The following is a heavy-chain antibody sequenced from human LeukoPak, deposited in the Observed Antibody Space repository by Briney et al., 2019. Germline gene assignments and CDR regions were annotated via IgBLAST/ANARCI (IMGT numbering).Heavy chain of an antibody. CDR2: ISSGGSYR. CDR1: GFTFSSYS. V-gene: IGHV3-21*01. J-gene: IGHJ4*02. Sequence: GGSLRLSCAASGFTFSSYSMNWVRRAPGRGLEWVSSISSGGSYRYYADPVKGRFTISRDNAKNSLYLQMSSLRAEDTAVYYCARDVDTSSGWTGDYWGQGTLVTVSS. D-gene: IGHD6-19*01. CDR3: ARDVDTSSGWTGDY.